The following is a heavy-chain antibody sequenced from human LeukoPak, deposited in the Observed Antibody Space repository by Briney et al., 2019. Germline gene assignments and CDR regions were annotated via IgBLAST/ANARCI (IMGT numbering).Heavy chain of an antibody. CDR2: IYYSGST. CDR1: GVSINSSSHY. CDR3: ASSLSRIMITFGGVIGTNFEH. V-gene: IGHV4-39*07. Sequence: PSETLSLTCTVSGVSINSSSHYWGWIRQPPGKGLEWIGSIYYSGSTYQNPSLKSRVTIAVDTSKNQFSLKLSSVTAADTAAYYCASSLSRIMITFGGVIGTNFEHWGQGILVTVSS. J-gene: IGHJ4*02. D-gene: IGHD3-16*02.